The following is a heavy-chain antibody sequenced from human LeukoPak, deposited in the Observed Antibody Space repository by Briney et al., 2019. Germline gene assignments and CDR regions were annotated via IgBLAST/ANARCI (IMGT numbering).Heavy chain of an antibody. J-gene: IGHJ5*02. D-gene: IGHD1-7*01. CDR1: GFXFSSFG. CDR3: ARGVGVSRFNYLDP. V-gene: IGHV3-33*01. Sequence: PGGSLTLSCAASGFXFSSFGIHWVRQAPGKGLEWVAVKGRFTISRDNSKNTLYLHMNSLRDDDTAVYYCARGVGVSRFNYLDPWGQGTLVIVSS.